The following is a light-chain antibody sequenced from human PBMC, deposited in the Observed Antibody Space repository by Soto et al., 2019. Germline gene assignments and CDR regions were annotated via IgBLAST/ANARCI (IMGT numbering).Light chain of an antibody. J-gene: IGKJ1*01. CDR3: QQYNSYSLT. CDR2: YAS. CDR1: PSISRW. Sequence: DLQMTQSPSTLSASVGDRVTITCRASPSISRWLAWYQQEPGKAPKLLIYYASRLESGVPSRFSGSGSGTEFTLTISSLQPDDFATYYYQQYNSYSLTFGQGTKVEIK. V-gene: IGKV1-5*01.